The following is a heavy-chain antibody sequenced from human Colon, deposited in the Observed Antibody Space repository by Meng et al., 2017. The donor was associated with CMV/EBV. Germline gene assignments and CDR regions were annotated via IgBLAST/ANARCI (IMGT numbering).Heavy chain of an antibody. D-gene: IGHD1-26*01. CDR3: ARDLTNKWFYY. J-gene: IGHJ4*02. Sequence: QMQLPAPGPGLVKPPETLSLTFTASGAPISSGSHSWAWFRQPPGKRLEWIGSMYFSGIADYNPSLKSRVTISLHATQKQFSLRLTSVTAADSAVYFCARDLTNKWFYYWGQGTLVTVSS. CDR2: MYFSGIA. V-gene: IGHV4-39*07. CDR1: GAPISSGSHS.